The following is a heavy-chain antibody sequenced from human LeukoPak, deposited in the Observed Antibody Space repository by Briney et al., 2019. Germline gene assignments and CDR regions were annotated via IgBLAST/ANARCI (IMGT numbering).Heavy chain of an antibody. CDR2: INYSGRT. D-gene: IGHD1-1*01. CDR3: ARRAYSAAYWKHFDY. Sequence: SETLSLTCTISDDSISNNRYFWAWIRQPPGKGLEWIGSINYSGRTYYNPSLKSRLTMSVDTAKRQFSLKLISVTAADTAVYFCARRAYSAAYWKHFDYWGQGTLVTVSS. CDR1: DDSISNNRYF. V-gene: IGHV4-39*01. J-gene: IGHJ4*02.